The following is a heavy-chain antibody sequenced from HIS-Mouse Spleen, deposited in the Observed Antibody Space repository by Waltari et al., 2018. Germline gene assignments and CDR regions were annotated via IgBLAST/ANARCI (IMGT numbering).Heavy chain of an antibody. CDR1: GYTFTSYD. D-gene: IGHD1-26*01. CDR2: MNPNSGNT. J-gene: IGHJ4*02. CDR3: ARGRVGANDY. Sequence: QVQLVQSGAEVKKPGASVKVSCKASGYTFTSYDINWGLQATGQGLEWMGWMNPNSGNTCYAQKFQGRVTMTRNTSISTAYMELSSLRSEDTAAYYCARGRVGANDYWGQGTLVTVSS. V-gene: IGHV1-8*01.